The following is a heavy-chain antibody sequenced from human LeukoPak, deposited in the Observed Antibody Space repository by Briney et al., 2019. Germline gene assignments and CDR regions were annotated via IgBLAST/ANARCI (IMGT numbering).Heavy chain of an antibody. CDR1: GGSITTSSYY. V-gene: IGHV4-39*01. CDR2: IYYGGST. J-gene: IGHJ4*02. CDR3: ARHPMGIAARPGLFDY. Sequence: PSETLSLTCTVSGGSITTSSYYWGWIRQPPGKGLEWIGNIYYGGSTYYNPSLKSRVTISVDTSKNQFSLKLSSVTAADTAVYYCARHPMGIAARPGLFDYWGQGTLVTVSS. D-gene: IGHD6-6*01.